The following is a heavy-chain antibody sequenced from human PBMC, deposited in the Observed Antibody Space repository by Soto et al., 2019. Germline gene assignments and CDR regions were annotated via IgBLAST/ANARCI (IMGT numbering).Heavy chain of an antibody. J-gene: IGHJ4*02. CDR1: GFTFSSYA. D-gene: IGHD6-19*01. CDR2: ISGSGGST. Sequence: PGGSLRLSCAASGFTFSSYAISWVRQAPGKGLEWVSAISGSGGSTYYADSVKGRFTISRDNSKNTLYLQMNSLRAEDTAVYYCAKDRGGRRIAVAGDVDYWGQGTLVTVSS. V-gene: IGHV3-23*01. CDR3: AKDRGGRRIAVAGDVDY.